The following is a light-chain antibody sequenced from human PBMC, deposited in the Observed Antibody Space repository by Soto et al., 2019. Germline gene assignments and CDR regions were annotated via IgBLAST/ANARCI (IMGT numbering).Light chain of an antibody. CDR3: QKYGSAFT. CDR2: AAS. V-gene: IGKV3-20*01. J-gene: IGKJ3*01. Sequence: EIVLTQSPGTLSLSPGERATLSCRASQSVSSNYLAWYQHKPGQGPRLLIYAASSRATGIPDRFSGSGSGTDFTLTISRLGPEDSALYYCQKYGSAFTFGPGTKVEIK. CDR1: QSVSSNY.